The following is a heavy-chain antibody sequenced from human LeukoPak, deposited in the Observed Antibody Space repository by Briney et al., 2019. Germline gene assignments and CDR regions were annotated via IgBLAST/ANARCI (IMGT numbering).Heavy chain of an antibody. CDR1: GGSISSYY. D-gene: IGHD1-26*01. CDR3: ARDSGSYPHWFAP. Sequence: PSETLSLTCTVSGGSISSYYWNCIRQPPGKGLEWIGYIFYSGITNYNPSLKSRVTISVDTSKKQFSLKLTSVTAADTAVYYCARDSGSYPHWFAPWGQGTLVTVSS. CDR2: IFYSGIT. V-gene: IGHV4-59*01. J-gene: IGHJ5*02.